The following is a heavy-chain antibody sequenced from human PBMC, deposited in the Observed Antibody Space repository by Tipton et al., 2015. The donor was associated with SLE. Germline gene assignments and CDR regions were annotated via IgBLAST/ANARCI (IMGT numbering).Heavy chain of an antibody. J-gene: IGHJ6*02. CDR3: ARGESTTVAYYYYGMDV. D-gene: IGHD4-23*01. Sequence: SLRLSCAASGFIFSDYYMSWFRQPPGKGLEWVSYSSSSGSTRYYADSVKGRFTISRDNAKNSLYLQMNSLRAEDTAVYYCARGESTTVAYYYYGMDVWGQGTTVTVSS. CDR1: GFIFSDYY. V-gene: IGHV3-11*01. CDR2: SSSSGSTR.